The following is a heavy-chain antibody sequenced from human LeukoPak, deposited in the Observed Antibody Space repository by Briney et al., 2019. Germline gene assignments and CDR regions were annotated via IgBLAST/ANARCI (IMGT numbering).Heavy chain of an antibody. CDR3: ARARSKDYYGSGSTDIYDY. D-gene: IGHD3-10*01. CDR1: GGSISSTSYY. J-gene: IGHJ4*02. CDR2: IHYSGST. V-gene: IGHV4-39*01. Sequence: SETLSLTCTVSGGSISSTSYYWGWIRQPPGKGLEWIGSIHYSGSTYYKPSLKSRVTISVDTSKKQFSLRLSSVTAADTAVYYCARARSKDYYGSGSTDIYDYWGQGTLVTVSS.